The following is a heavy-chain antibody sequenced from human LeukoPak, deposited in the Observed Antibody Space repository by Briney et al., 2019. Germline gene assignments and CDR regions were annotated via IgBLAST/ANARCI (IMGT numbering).Heavy chain of an antibody. CDR1: GFTFSDYY. V-gene: IGHV3-11*01. CDR3: ARDRYGYSYGYDAFDI. D-gene: IGHD5-18*01. CDR2: ISNSGSTI. J-gene: IGHJ3*02. Sequence: GGSLRLSCAASGFTFSDYYMSWIRQAPGKGLEWVSYISNSGSTIYYADSVKGRFTVSRDNAKNSLYLQMNSLRAEDTAVYYCARDRYGYSYGYDAFDIWGQGTMVTVSS.